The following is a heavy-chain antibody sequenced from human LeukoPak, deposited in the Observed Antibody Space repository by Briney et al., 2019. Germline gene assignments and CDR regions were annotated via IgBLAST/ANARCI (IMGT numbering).Heavy chain of an antibody. CDR2: IKQDGSDR. D-gene: IGHD6-19*01. J-gene: IGHJ4*02. Sequence: GGSLRLSCAASEFTFSNYSMSWVRQAPGTGLEWIANIKQDGSDRNYVTSVRGRFTISRDNAESSLYLQMNSLRAEDTALYYCVRNLAVAGTCFDSWGQGTLVTVSS. V-gene: IGHV3-7*03. CDR1: EFTFSNYS. CDR3: VRNLAVAGTCFDS.